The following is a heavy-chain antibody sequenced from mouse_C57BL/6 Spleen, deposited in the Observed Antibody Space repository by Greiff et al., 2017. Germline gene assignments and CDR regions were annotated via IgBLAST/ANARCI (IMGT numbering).Heavy chain of an antibody. CDR3: ARALGKGYYFDY. J-gene: IGHJ2*01. CDR1: GYTFTSYW. D-gene: IGHD4-1*01. CDR2: IDPNSGGT. V-gene: IGHV1-72*01. Sequence: QVPPPHPGAELVKPGASVKLSCKASGYTFTSYWMHWVKQRPGRGLEWIGRIDPNSGGTKYNEKFKSKATLTVDKPSSTAYMQLSSLTSEDSAVYYCARALGKGYYFDYWGQGTTLTVSS.